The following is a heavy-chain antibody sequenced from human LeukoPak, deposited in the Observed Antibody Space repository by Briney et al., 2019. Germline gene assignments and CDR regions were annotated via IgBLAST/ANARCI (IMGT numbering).Heavy chain of an antibody. D-gene: IGHD3-10*01. J-gene: IGHJ4*02. Sequence: GGSLRLSCAASGFTFSRYAMHWVRQAPGKGLEWVAVISYDGSNQYCVDSVKGRFTVSRDNSENTLYLQMNSLRPEDTAVYYCARDWGGSGSAIVYWGQGTLVTVSS. CDR1: GFTFSRYA. V-gene: IGHV3-30*04. CDR2: ISYDGSNQ. CDR3: ARDWGGSGSAIVY.